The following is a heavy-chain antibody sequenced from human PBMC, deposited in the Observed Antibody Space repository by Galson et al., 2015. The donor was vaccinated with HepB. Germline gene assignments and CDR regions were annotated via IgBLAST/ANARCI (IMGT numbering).Heavy chain of an antibody. Sequence: SVKVSCKASGYTFTSFDINWVRQATGQGLEWMGWMNPNSGNAGYAQRFQGRVTMTRNTSIGTAYMELSGLRSEDTAVYYCAKRRASRGAFDIWGQGTMVTVS. V-gene: IGHV1-8*01. CDR1: GYTFTSFD. J-gene: IGHJ3*02. CDR2: MNPNSGNA. D-gene: IGHD3-16*01. CDR3: AKRRASRGAFDI.